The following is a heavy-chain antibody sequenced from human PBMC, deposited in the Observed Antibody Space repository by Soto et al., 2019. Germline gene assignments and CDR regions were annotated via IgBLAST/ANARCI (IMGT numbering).Heavy chain of an antibody. J-gene: IGHJ5*02. D-gene: IGHD2-15*01. CDR1: GFTFGDSY. Sequence: GGALRVSCAGSGFTFGDSYMSWIRQAPGKGLEWLSYISPGSRYPAYADSVKGRFTISRDNAKRSLYLQMMSLTAEDTAIYYCVRGGGGGLFDPWGQGTMVTVSS. V-gene: IGHV3-11*06. CDR2: ISPGSRYP. CDR3: VRGGGGGLFDP.